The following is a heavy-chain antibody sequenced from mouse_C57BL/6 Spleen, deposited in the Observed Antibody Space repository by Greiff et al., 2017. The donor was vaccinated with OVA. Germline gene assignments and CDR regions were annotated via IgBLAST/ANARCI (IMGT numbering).Heavy chain of an antibody. J-gene: IGHJ3*01. V-gene: IGHV1-76*01. D-gene: IGHD1-1*01. CDR2: IYPGSGNT. CDR3: ARGYGSSFFAY. CDR1: GYTFTDYY. Sequence: QVQLKQSGAELVRPGASVKLSCKASGYTFTDYYINWVKQRPGQGLEWIARIYPGSGNTYYNEKFKGKATLTAEKSSSTAYMQLSSLTSEDSAVYFYARGYGSSFFAYWGQGTLVTVSA.